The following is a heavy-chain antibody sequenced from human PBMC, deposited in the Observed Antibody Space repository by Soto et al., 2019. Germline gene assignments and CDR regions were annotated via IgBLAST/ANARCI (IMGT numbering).Heavy chain of an antibody. CDR2: MNPNSGNT. V-gene: IGHV1-8*01. CDR3: ARTYYDDSSGYYLGWAFDI. Sequence: ASVKVSCKASGYTFTSYDINWVRQATGQVLEWMVCMNPNSGNTGYAQKFQGRVTMTRNTSISTAYMELSSLRSEDTAVYYCARTYYDDSSGYYLGWAFDIWGQGTMVTVSS. CDR1: GYTFTSYD. J-gene: IGHJ3*02. D-gene: IGHD3-22*01.